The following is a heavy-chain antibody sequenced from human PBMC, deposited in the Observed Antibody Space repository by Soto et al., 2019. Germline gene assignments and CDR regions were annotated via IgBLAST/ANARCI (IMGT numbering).Heavy chain of an antibody. CDR1: GGSINNHY. CDR3: GGQDYGAKGYYFEN. J-gene: IGHJ4*02. D-gene: IGHD4-17*01. V-gene: IGHV4-59*08. Sequence: SETLSLTCTVSGGSINNHYWSWIRQPPGKGLEWLGYVYYNGITNYNPSLKSRVTMSIDTSKTQLSLKMTSLTAADTAIYFCGGQDYGAKGYYFENWGQGALVTVSS. CDR2: VYYNGIT.